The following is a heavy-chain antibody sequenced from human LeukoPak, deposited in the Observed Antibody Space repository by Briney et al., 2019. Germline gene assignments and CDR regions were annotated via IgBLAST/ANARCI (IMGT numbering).Heavy chain of an antibody. D-gene: IGHD3/OR15-3a*01. CDR2: FDPEDGET. J-gene: IGHJ4*02. CDR3: ATDLDTIPGFDY. Sequence: ASVKVSCKVSGYTLTELSMHWVRQAPGKGREWRGGFDPEDGETIYAQKFQGRVTMTEDTSTDTAYMELSSLRSEDTAVYYCATDLDTIPGFDYWGQGTLVTVSS. CDR1: GYTLTELS. V-gene: IGHV1-24*01.